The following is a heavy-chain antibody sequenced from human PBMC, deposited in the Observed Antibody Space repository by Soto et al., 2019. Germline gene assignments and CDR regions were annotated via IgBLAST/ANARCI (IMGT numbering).Heavy chain of an antibody. CDR3: AKDPGSGQGSFDS. CDR1: GFTFNIYG. Sequence: GGSLRLSCAASGFTFNIYGMPWVRQAPDKGLEWVAIISYDGSNQYYADSVKGRFTISRDNSKNTLFLQMNSLRADDTAVYYGAKDPGSGQGSFDSWAQGPLVTVSS. D-gene: IGHD3-10*01. J-gene: IGHJ4*02. V-gene: IGHV3-30*18. CDR2: ISYDGSNQ.